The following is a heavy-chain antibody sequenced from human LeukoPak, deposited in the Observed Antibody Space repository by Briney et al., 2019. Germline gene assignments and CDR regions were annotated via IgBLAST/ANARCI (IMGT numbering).Heavy chain of an antibody. CDR3: AKAPSPYYYDSSGYFDY. J-gene: IGHJ4*02. Sequence: PGGSLRLSCAASGFTFDDYAMHWVRQAPGKGLEWVSGISGSGGSTYYADSVKGRFTISRDNSKNTLYLQMNSLRAEDTAVYYCAKAPSPYYYDSSGYFDYWGQGTLVTVSS. V-gene: IGHV3-23*01. CDR2: ISGSGGST. D-gene: IGHD3-22*01. CDR1: GFTFDDYA.